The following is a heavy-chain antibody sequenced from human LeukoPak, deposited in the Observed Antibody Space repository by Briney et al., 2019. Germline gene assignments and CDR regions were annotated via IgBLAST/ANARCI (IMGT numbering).Heavy chain of an antibody. CDR1: GFTVSSNY. Sequence: PGGSLRLSCAASGFTVSSNYMSWVRQAPGKGLEWVSVIYSGGSTYYADSVKGRFTISRDNSKNTLYLQMNSLRAEDTAVYYCAKDRGAVAVPFDYWGQGTLVTVSS. CDR2: IYSGGST. J-gene: IGHJ4*02. CDR3: AKDRGAVAVPFDY. D-gene: IGHD6-19*01. V-gene: IGHV3-66*01.